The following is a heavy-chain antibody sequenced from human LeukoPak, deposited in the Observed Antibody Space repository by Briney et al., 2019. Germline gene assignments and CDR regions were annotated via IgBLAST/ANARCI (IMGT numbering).Heavy chain of an antibody. CDR1: GGSTSSSSYY. J-gene: IGHJ4*02. Sequence: KSSETLSLTCTVSGGSTSSSSYYWGWVRQPPGKGLEWIGSIYHSGTAYHNPSLTSRVTISVDTSRNQFSLRLSSVTAADTAVYYCASSDDNVWGNHRLYNIRIDYWGQGTLVTVSS. D-gene: IGHD3-16*02. CDR3: ASSDDNVWGNHRLYNIRIDY. V-gene: IGHV4-39*01. CDR2: IYHSGTA.